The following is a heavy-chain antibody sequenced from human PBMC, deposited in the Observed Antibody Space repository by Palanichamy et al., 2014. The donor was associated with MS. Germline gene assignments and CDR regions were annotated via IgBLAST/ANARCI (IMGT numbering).Heavy chain of an antibody. CDR1: GYTFTSYA. V-gene: IGHV1-3*01. CDR2: INAGNGNT. Sequence: QVQLVQSGAEVKKPGASVKVSCKASGYTFTSYAMHWVRQAPGQRLEWMGWINAGNGNTKYSQKFQGRVTITRDTSASTAYMELSSLRSEDTAVYYCARDPGGSYVFDYWGQGTLVTVSS. CDR3: ARDPGGSYVFDY. D-gene: IGHD1-26*01. J-gene: IGHJ4*02.